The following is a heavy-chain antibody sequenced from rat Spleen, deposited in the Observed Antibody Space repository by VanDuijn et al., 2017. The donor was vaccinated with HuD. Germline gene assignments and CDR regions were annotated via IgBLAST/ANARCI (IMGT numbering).Heavy chain of an antibody. CDR3: ATITAVHWFAF. CDR2: ITNASGRT. CDR1: GFTFNNYW. V-gene: IGHV5-31*01. Sequence: EVQLVESGGGLVQPGRSLKLSCVASGFTFNNYWMTWIRQAPGKGLEWVASITNASGRTYYPDSVKGRLTIARDNAKSTLYLQMDSLRSEDTATYYCATITAVHWFAFWGQGVMVTVSS. D-gene: IGHD1-12*01. J-gene: IGHJ2*01.